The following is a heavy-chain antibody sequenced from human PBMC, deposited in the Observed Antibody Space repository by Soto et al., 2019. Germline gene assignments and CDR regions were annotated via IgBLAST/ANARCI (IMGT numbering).Heavy chain of an antibody. V-gene: IGHV3-48*01. CDR3: ARIPSVVVAAYYFDY. CDR1: GFTFSSYS. J-gene: IGHJ4*02. D-gene: IGHD2-15*01. Sequence: GSLRLSCAASGFTFSSYSMNWVRQAQGKGLEWVSYISSSSSTIYYADSVKGRFTISRDNAKNSLYLQMNSLRAEDTAVYYCARIPSVVVAAYYFDYWGQGTLVTVSS. CDR2: ISSSSSTI.